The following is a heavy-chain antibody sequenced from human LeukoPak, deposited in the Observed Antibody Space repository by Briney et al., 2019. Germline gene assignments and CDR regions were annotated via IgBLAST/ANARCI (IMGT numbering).Heavy chain of an antibody. CDR3: ARGWSRITIFGVVINGESDY. CDR2: INPNSGGT. Sequence: GASVTVSCKASGYTFTGYYMHWVRQAPGQGLEWMGWINPNSGGTNYAQKFQGRVTMTRDTSISTAYMELSRLRSDDTAVYYCARGWSRITIFGVVINGESDYWGQGTLVTVSS. D-gene: IGHD3-3*01. J-gene: IGHJ4*02. CDR1: GYTFTGYY. V-gene: IGHV1-2*02.